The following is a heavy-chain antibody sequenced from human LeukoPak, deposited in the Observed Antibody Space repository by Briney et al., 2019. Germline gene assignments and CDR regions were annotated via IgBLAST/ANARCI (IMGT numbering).Heavy chain of an antibody. J-gene: IGHJ4*02. V-gene: IGHV7-4-1*02. CDR3: ARGQDYFDSSGYFPVVRH. CDR2: INTNTGNP. Sequence: ASVKVSCKASGYTFTNYGLNWVRQAPGQGLEWMGWINTNTGNPTYAQGFTGRFVFSLDTSVSTAYLQINTLKTEDTAVYYCARGQDYFDSSGYFPVVRHWGQGTLVTVSS. D-gene: IGHD3-22*01. CDR1: GYTFTNYG.